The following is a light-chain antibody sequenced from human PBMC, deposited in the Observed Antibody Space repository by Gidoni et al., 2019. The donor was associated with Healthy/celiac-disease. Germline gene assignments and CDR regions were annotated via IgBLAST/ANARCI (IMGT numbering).Light chain of an antibody. CDR3: QQRCNCHSRT. CDR1: QSVSSY. CDR2: DAS. V-gene: IGKV3-11*01. J-gene: IGKJ4*02. Sequence: ATLSLSAGDRATLYCRASQSVSSYLAWYQQKPGQAPRLLIYDASNRATGSPARFSGSGSGTDFSLTIRSLEHADFAVSYCQQRCNCHSRTFGRGTKVEIK.